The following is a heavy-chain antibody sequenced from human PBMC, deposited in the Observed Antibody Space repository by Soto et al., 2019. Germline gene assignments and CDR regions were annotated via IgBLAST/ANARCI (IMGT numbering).Heavy chain of an antibody. CDR3: ARDGIQLWTFDY. J-gene: IGHJ4*02. CDR1: GFTFSSYG. Sequence: QSGGSLRLSCAASGFTFSSYGMHWVRQAPGKGLEWVAVIWYDGSNKYYADSVKGRFTISRDNSKNTLYLQMNSLRAEDTAVYYCARDGIQLWTFDYWGQGTLVTVSS. D-gene: IGHD5-18*01. V-gene: IGHV3-33*01. CDR2: IWYDGSNK.